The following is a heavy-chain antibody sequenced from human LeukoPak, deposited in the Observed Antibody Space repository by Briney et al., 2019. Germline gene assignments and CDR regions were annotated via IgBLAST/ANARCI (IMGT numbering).Heavy chain of an antibody. Sequence: SETLSLTCAVYGGSFSGYYWSWIRQPPGKGLEWIGEINHSGSTNYNPSLKSRVTISVDTSKNQFSLKLSSVTAADTAVYYCARLYERVEAYYFDYWGQGTLVTVPS. CDR1: GGSFSGYY. D-gene: IGHD3-16*01. V-gene: IGHV4-34*01. J-gene: IGHJ4*02. CDR3: ARLYERVEAYYFDY. CDR2: INHSGST.